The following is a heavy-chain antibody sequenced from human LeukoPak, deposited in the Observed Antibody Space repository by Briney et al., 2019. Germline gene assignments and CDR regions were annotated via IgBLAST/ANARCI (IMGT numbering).Heavy chain of an antibody. D-gene: IGHD6-13*01. CDR1: GYTFTGYY. V-gene: IGHV1-2*04. CDR2: INPNSGGT. CDR3: ARGPPAGSKRNWFDP. J-gene: IGHJ5*02. Sequence: ASVKVSCKASGYTFTGYYMRWVRQAPGQGLEWMGWINPNSGGTNYAQKFQGWVTMTRDTSISTAYMELSRLRSDDTAVYYCARGPPAGSKRNWFDPWGQGTLVTVSS.